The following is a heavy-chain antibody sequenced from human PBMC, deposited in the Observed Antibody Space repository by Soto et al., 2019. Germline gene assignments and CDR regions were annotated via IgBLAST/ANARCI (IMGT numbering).Heavy chain of an antibody. CDR3: ARGIARHGYSYDYYYYYGMDV. Sequence: GGSLRLSCAASGFTVSSNYMSWVRQAPGKGLEWVSVIYSGGSTYYADSVKGRFTISRDNSKNKLYLQMNSLRAEDTAVYYCARGIARHGYSYDYYYYYGMDVWGQGTTVTVAS. CDR1: GFTVSSNY. J-gene: IGHJ6*02. CDR2: IYSGGST. V-gene: IGHV3-53*01. D-gene: IGHD5-18*01.